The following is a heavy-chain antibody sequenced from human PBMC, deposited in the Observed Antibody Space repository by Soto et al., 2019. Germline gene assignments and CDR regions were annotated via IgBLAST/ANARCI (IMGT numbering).Heavy chain of an antibody. J-gene: IGHJ4*02. CDR3: ASPSYYFSSGYPDY. V-gene: IGHV3-23*01. CDR1: GFTFRSSP. Sequence: GGSLRLSCAVSGFTFRSSPMSWVRRAPGKGLEWVSGINGGDDSKHYAESVRGRFTIIRDNSKNTLYLQMNSLRAEDTAVYYYASPSYYFSSGYPDYWGQGTLVTVSS. CDR2: INGGDDSK. D-gene: IGHD3-22*01.